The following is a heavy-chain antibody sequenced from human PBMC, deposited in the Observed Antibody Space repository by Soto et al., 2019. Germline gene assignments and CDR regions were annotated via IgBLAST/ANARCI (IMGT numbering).Heavy chain of an antibody. CDR2: ISSSSTYI. J-gene: IGHJ6*02. CDR3: ASQTSGYYYYGMDV. Sequence: EVQLVESGGGLVKPGGSLRLSCAASGFTSSSYSMDWARQAPGKGLGWVSSISSSSTYIHYADSVKGRFTISRDNAKNSLYLQMNSLSAEDTAVYYCASQTSGYYYYGMDVWGQGTTVTVSS. V-gene: IGHV3-21*01. CDR1: GFTSSSYS.